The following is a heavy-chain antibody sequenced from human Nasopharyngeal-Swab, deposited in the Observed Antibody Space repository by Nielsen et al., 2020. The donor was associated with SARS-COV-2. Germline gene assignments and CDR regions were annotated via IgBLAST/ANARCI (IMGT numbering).Heavy chain of an antibody. J-gene: IGHJ4*02. CDR2: INAGNGNT. CDR1: GYNFTTYA. D-gene: IGHD2-8*01. CDR3: ARFGTSVDY. Sequence: ASVKVSCKASGYNFTTYAMHWVRQAPGQRLEWMGWINAGNGNTKYSQKFQGRVTITRDTSASTAYMELRSLRSDDTAVYYCARFGTSVDYWGQGTLVTVSS. V-gene: IGHV1-3*01.